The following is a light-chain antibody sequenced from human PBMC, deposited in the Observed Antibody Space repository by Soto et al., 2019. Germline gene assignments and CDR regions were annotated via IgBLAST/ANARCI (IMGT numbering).Light chain of an antibody. Sequence: QSVLTQPPSAFGSPGQTVTIPRTGTNRAVGGYNYFSWYQQHPGKAPKLMIYEVSKRPSGVPDRFSGSKSGNTASLTVSGLQAEDEADYYCSSNAGSNNPPFRGGTKVTV. CDR1: NRAVGGYNY. V-gene: IGLV2-8*01. CDR3: SSNAGSNNPP. CDR2: EVS. J-gene: IGLJ2*01.